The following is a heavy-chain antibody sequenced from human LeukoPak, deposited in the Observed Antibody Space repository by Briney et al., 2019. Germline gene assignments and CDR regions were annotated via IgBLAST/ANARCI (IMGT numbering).Heavy chain of an antibody. D-gene: IGHD3-9*01. CDR3: ARSDYDILTGYYQNWFDP. CDR1: GYTFTGYY. J-gene: IGHJ5*02. Sequence: GASVKVSCKASGYTFTGYYMHWVRQAPGQGLEWMGWINPNSGGTNYAQKFQGRVTMTRDTSISTAYMELSRLRSDDTAVYYCARSDYDILTGYYQNWFDPWGQGTLVTVSS. V-gene: IGHV1-2*02. CDR2: INPNSGGT.